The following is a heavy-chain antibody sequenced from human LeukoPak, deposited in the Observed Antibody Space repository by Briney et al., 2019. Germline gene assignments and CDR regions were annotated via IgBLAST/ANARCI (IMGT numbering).Heavy chain of an antibody. CDR1: GYTFTSYG. CDR2: ISAYNGNT. J-gene: IGHJ6*02. V-gene: IGHV1-18*01. Sequence: ASVKVSCKASGYTFTSYGISWVRQAPGQGLEWMGWISAYNGNTNYAQKLQGRVTMTTDTSTSTAYMELRSLRSDDTAVYYCARGGGSGWPYYYYYYGMDVWGQGTTVTVSS. CDR3: ARGGGSGWPYYYYYYGMDV. D-gene: IGHD6-19*01.